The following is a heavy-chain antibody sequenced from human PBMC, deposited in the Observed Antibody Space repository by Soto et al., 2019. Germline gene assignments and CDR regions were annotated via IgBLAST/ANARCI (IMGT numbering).Heavy chain of an antibody. CDR2: IIPMFETT. V-gene: IGHV1-69*01. D-gene: IGHD2-15*01. J-gene: IGHJ4*02. CDR1: GGAFGSYA. Sequence: QVQLVQSGAEVKKPGSSVKVSCKASGGAFGSYAVNWVRQAPGQGLEWMGGIIPMFETTNYAQRFQGRVTVTADESTSTVYLELTRLRSEDTGMYYCTRHRGYSSGYWGQDFWGQGTLVTVSS. CDR3: TRHRGYSSGYWGQDF.